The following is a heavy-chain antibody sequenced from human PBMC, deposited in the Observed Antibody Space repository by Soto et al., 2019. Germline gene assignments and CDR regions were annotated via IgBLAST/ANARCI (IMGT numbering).Heavy chain of an antibody. CDR2: ISSSSSYT. V-gene: IGHV3-11*06. CDR1: GFTFSDYY. CDR3: ARGYSYGYDPVDY. Sequence: GGSLRLSCAASGFTFSDYYMSWLRQAPGKGLEWVSYISSSSSYTNYADSVKGRFTISRDNAKNSLYLQMNSLRAEDTAVYYCARGYSYGYDPVDYWGQGXLVTVYS. J-gene: IGHJ4*02. D-gene: IGHD5-18*01.